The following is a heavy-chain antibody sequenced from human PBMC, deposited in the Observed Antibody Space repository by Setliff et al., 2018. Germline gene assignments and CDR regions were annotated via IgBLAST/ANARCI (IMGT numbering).Heavy chain of an antibody. V-gene: IGHV3-23*01. D-gene: IGHD6-19*01. Sequence: SCRTSGFTFSSYTMNWVRQAPGKGLEWVSAITDDGGTTHYAGSVMGRFTIARDNSNSALYLQMHSLRVDDTAVYYCVRSSAPQVVLAADFDFWGQGTPVTVSS. CDR2: ITDDGGTT. CDR1: GFTFSSYT. CDR3: VRSSAPQVVLAADFDF. J-gene: IGHJ4*02.